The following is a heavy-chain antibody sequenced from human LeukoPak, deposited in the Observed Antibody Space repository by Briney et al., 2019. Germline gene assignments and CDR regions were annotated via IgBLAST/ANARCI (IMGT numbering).Heavy chain of an antibody. CDR1: GYSFTGFF. CDR3: ARGQAAYSPPQDL. Sequence: VASVKVSCKASGYSFTGFFIHWVRLTPGQGLEWMGCINPSTGVTKFPQRFQGRVTMTRDTSITTAYLELNTLTSDDTAVYYCARGQAAYSPPQDLWGQGTLVSVSS. J-gene: IGHJ5*02. V-gene: IGHV1-2*02. D-gene: IGHD2-15*01. CDR2: INPSTGVT.